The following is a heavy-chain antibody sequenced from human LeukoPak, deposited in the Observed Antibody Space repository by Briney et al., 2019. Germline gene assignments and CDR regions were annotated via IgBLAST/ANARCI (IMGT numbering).Heavy chain of an antibody. Sequence: ASVKVSCKASGYTFTCYYMHWVRQAPGQGLEWMGIINPSGGSTSYAQKFQGRVTMTRDTSTSTVYMELSSLRSEDTAVYYRAREGGVIAAAAYWFDPWGQGTLVTVSS. J-gene: IGHJ5*02. CDR3: AREGGVIAAAAYWFDP. CDR1: GYTFTCYY. V-gene: IGHV1-46*01. CDR2: INPSGGST. D-gene: IGHD6-13*01.